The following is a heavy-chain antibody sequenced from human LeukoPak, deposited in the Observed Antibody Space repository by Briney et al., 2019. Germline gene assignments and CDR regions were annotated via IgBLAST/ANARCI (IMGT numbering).Heavy chain of an antibody. CDR1: GFTFSGYW. CDR3: ARERYSGSYIDY. CDR2: IKQDGSDK. V-gene: IGHV3-7*01. J-gene: IGHJ4*02. Sequence: GGSLRLYCAASGFTFSGYWMTWVRQAPGKGLEWVANIKQDGSDKYYVDSVKGRLTISRDNAKKSLYLQMNSLRAEDTAVYYCARERYSGSYIDYWGQGTLVTVSS. D-gene: IGHD1-26*01.